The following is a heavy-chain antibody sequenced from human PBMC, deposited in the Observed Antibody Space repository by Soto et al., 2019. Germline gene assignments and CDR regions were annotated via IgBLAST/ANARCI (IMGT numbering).Heavy chain of an antibody. J-gene: IGHJ6*02. V-gene: IGHV1-2*02. CDR1: GYTFTGYY. CDR2: INPNSGGT. D-gene: IGHD2-2*01. Sequence: ASVKVSCKASGYTFTGYYMHWVRQAPGQGLEWMGWINPNSGGTNYAQKFQGRVTMTRDTSISTAYMELSRLRSEDTAVYYCARSYCSSTSCYYYYYGMDVWGQGTTVTVSS. CDR3: ARSYCSSTSCYYYYYGMDV.